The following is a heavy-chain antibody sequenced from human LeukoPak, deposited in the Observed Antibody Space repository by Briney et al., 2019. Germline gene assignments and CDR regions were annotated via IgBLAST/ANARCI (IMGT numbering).Heavy chain of an antibody. CDR3: ARAPSEIGGYYPEYFRH. CDR1: GFTFSSYW. Sequence: GGSLRVSCAASGFTFSSYWMHWVRQAPGKGLVWVSRIKRDGSTRYADSVKGRFTISRDNAKNTVSLQMNSLRAEDTGVYYCARAPSEIGGYYPEYFRHWGQGTLVTVSP. V-gene: IGHV3-74*01. D-gene: IGHD3-22*01. J-gene: IGHJ1*01. CDR2: IKRDGST.